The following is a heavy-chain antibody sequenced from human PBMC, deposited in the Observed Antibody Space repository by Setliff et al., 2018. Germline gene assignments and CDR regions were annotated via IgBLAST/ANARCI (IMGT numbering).Heavy chain of an antibody. J-gene: IGHJ4*02. D-gene: IGHD3-22*01. Sequence: GASVKVSCKASGYTFTSYAMHWVRQAPGQRLEWMGWINAGNGNTKYSQKFQGRVTITADESTSTAYMELSSLRSEDTAVYYCATETGGSGYYYWGQGTLVTVSS. V-gene: IGHV1-3*01. CDR2: INAGNGNT. CDR3: ATETGGSGYYY. CDR1: GYTFTSYA.